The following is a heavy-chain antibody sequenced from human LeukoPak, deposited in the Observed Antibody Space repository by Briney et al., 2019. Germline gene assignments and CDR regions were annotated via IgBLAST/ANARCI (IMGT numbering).Heavy chain of an antibody. J-gene: IGHJ5*02. Sequence: GRSLRLSCAASGFTFSSYAMHWVRQAPGKGLEWVAVISYDGSNKYYADSVKGRFTISRDNSKNTLYLQMNSLRAEDTAVYYCAKDATTTIDPWGQGTLVTVSS. D-gene: IGHD4-17*01. CDR2: ISYDGSNK. CDR1: GFTFSSYA. V-gene: IGHV3-30*04. CDR3: AKDATTTIDP.